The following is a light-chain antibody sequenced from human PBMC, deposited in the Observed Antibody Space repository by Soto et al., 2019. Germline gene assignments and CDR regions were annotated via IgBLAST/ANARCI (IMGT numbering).Light chain of an antibody. CDR3: QQSYSTPRALT. V-gene: IGKV1-39*01. Sequence: DIQMTQSPSSLSASVGDRVTITCRASQGIISYLNWYQQKPGKAPKLLIYAASSLQSGVPSRFSGSGSGTDFTLTISSLQPEDFATYYCQQSYSTPRALTFGGGTKVEIK. CDR2: AAS. CDR1: QGIISY. J-gene: IGKJ4*01.